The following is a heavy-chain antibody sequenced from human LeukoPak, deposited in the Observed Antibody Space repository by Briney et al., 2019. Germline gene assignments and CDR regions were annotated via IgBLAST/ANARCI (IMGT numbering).Heavy chain of an antibody. CDR2: IYTSGST. CDR1: GGSISSYY. J-gene: IGHJ4*02. CDR3: AREGVTYSGYDQNFDY. D-gene: IGHD5-12*01. Sequence: SETLSLTCTVSGGSISSYYWSWIRQPAGKGLEWIGRIYTSGSTNYNPSLKSRVTVSVDTSKNQFSLKLSSVTAADTAVYYCAREGVTYSGYDQNFDYWGQGTLVTVSS. V-gene: IGHV4-4*07.